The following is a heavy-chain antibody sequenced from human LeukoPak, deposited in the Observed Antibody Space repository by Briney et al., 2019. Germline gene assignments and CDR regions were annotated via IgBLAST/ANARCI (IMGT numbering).Heavy chain of an antibody. J-gene: IGHJ4*02. CDR3: AREGGYYGSGSYEGFDY. D-gene: IGHD3-10*01. CDR2: IYYSGST. Sequence: SETLSLTCTVSGGSISSSSYYWGWIRQPPGKGLEWIGSIYYSGSTYYNPSLKSRVTISVDTSKNQFSLKLSSVTAADTAVYYCAREGGYYGSGSYEGFDYWGQGTLVTVSS. CDR1: GGSISSSSYY. V-gene: IGHV4-39*07.